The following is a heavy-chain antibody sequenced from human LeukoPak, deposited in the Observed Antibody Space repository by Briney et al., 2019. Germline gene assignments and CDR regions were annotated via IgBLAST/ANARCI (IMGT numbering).Heavy chain of an antibody. J-gene: IGHJ6*03. V-gene: IGHV3-21*01. CDR3: ARIGRIYNHYMDV. Sequence: GGSLRLSCAASGFDFSSYSMNWVRQAPGKGLEWVSAISPWSDYIYYVDSVKGRFMISRDNARNSLYLQVNSLRAADTAVYYCARIGRIYNHYMDVWGKGTTVTVSS. D-gene: IGHD1-14*01. CDR1: GFDFSSYS. CDR2: ISPWSDYI.